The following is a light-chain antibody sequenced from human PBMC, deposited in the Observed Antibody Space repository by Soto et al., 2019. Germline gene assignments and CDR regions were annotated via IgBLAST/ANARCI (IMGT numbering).Light chain of an antibody. Sequence: DIQMTQSPSTLSASVGDRVTITCRASQSISYLAWYQQKPGKAPKLLIYEASNLESGVPSRFSGSGSGTEFTLTISSLQPDDFATYYCQQSNNYPWTFGQGTKVDIK. V-gene: IGKV1-5*03. CDR1: QSISY. J-gene: IGKJ1*01. CDR2: EAS. CDR3: QQSNNYPWT.